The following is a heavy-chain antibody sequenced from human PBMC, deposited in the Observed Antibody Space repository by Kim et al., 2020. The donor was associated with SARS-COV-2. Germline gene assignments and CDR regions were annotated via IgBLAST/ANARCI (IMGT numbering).Heavy chain of an antibody. CDR3: ARSVVPVAGAGVDY. V-gene: IGHV1-18*01. D-gene: IGHD6-19*01. J-gene: IGHJ4*02. Sequence: AQKLQGRVTMTTDTSTSTAYMELRSLRSDDTAVYYCARSVVPVAGAGVDYWGQGTLVTVSS.